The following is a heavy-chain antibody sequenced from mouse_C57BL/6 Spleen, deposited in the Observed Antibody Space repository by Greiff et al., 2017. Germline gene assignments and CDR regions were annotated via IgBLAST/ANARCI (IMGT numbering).Heavy chain of an antibody. D-gene: IGHD3-2*02. CDR3: ARHEGDSSGYAPFYAMDY. J-gene: IGHJ4*01. Sequence: VQLQQSGAELVKPGASVKLSCKASGYTFTEYTIHWVKQRSGQGLEWSGWFSPGSGSIKYNEKFKDKATLTADKSSSTVYMELSRLTSEDAAVYFCARHEGDSSGYAPFYAMDYWGQGTSGTVAS. V-gene: IGHV1-62-2*01. CDR1: GYTFTEYT. CDR2: FSPGSGSI.